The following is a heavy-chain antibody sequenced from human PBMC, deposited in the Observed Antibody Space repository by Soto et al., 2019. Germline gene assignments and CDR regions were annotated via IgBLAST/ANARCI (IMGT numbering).Heavy chain of an antibody. V-gene: IGHV1-3*01. J-gene: IGHJ4*02. CDR3: ARDTGDGTFDF. CDR2: INAGYGNT. D-gene: IGHD7-27*01. Sequence: AAVKVSCKASGYAFSSYAMHWVRQAPGQRLEWMGWINAGYGNTKSSQKFQDRVTISRDTSAGTAYMELTSLRSEDTAVYYCARDTGDGTFDFWGQGTLVTVSS. CDR1: GYAFSSYA.